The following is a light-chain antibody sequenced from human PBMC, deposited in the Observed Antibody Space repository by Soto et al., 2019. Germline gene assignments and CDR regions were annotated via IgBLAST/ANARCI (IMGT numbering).Light chain of an antibody. Sequence: QSVLTQPRSVSGSPGQAVTISCTGTSSDVGGYNYVSWYQQQPRKAPKLMMYDVTKWPSGVPDRFSGSKSGNTASLTISGLQSEDEADYYFGSYAGSYTYVVGSGTKLAVL. J-gene: IGLJ1*01. CDR2: DVT. CDR3: GSYAGSYTYV. V-gene: IGLV2-11*01. CDR1: SSDVGGYNY.